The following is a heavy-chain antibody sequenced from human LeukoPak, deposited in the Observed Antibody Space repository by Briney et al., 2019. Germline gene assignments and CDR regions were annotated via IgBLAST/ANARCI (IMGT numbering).Heavy chain of an antibody. CDR1: GFTFSSYE. Sequence: PGGSLRLSCAASGFTFSSYEMNWVRQAPGKGLEWVSYISSSGSTMYYADSVKGRFTISRDNAKNSLYLQMNSLRAEDTAIYYCARAIYHLDFWGQGTLVTVSS. V-gene: IGHV3-48*03. CDR2: ISSSGSTM. CDR3: ARAIYHLDF. D-gene: IGHD3/OR15-3a*01. J-gene: IGHJ4*02.